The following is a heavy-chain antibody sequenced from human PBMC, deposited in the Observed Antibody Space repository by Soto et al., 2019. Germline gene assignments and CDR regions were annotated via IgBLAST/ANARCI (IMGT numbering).Heavy chain of an antibody. D-gene: IGHD3-10*01. CDR1: GVSIGGVGYS. V-gene: IGHV4-30-2*01. Sequence: TLSLTCAVSGVSIGGVGYSWSWIRQPPGGGLEWIGYMYHSGTFLKSPSLKTRLTMSLDMSKNQFSLTLNSMTAADTAVYYCARAQFYSGSGNYNNLMFDAWGQGIQVTVSS. CDR3: ARAQFYSGSGNYNNLMFDA. J-gene: IGHJ5*02. CDR2: MYHSGTF.